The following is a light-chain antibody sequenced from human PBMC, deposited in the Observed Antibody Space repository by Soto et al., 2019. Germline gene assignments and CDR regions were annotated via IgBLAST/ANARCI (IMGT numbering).Light chain of an antibody. CDR2: GNS. CDR3: QSYDSSRSGWV. Sequence: QSVLTQPPSVSGAPGQRVTISCTGSSSNIGAGYDVHWYQQLPGTAPKLLIYGNSNRPSGVPDRFSGSKSGTSASLAITWGLAEDEADYYCQSYDSSRSGWVFGGGTKLTVL. J-gene: IGLJ3*02. V-gene: IGLV1-40*01. CDR1: SSNIGAGYD.